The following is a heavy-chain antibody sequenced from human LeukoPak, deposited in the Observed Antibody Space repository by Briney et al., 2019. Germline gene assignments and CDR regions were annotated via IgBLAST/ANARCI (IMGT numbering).Heavy chain of an antibody. CDR1: GYTFTGYY. V-gene: IGHV1-2*02. CDR2: INPNSGAT. CDR3: ARDFGIFGTSSWTGLVY. D-gene: IGHD6-13*01. J-gene: IGHJ4*02. Sequence: ASVKVSCKASGYTFTGYYMHWVRQAPGQGLEWMGWINPNSGATNYAQNFQGRVTMTRDTSISTAYMELSRLRSDDTAVYYCARDFGIFGTSSWTGLVYWGQGTLVTVSS.